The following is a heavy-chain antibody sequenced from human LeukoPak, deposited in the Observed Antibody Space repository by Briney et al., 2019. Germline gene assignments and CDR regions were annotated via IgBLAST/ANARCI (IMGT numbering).Heavy chain of an antibody. V-gene: IGHV4-4*07. CDR1: GGSISSYY. J-gene: IGHJ6*03. D-gene: IGHD5-12*01. CDR3: ARGLVATINAYYYYYYMDV. CDR2: IYTSGST. Sequence: SETLSLTCTVSGGSISSYYWSWIRQPAGKGLEWIGRIYTSGSTNYNPSLKSRVTMSVDTSKNQFSLKLSSVTAADTAVYYCARGLVATINAYYYYYYMDVWGKGTTVTVSS.